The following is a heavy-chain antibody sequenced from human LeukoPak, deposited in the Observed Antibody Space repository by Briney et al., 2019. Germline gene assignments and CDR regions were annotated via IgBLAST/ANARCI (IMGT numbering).Heavy chain of an antibody. D-gene: IGHD2-15*01. CDR1: GFTFSSYA. J-gene: IGHJ6*02. Sequence: GGSLRLSCAASGFTFSSYAMHWVRQAPGKGLEWVAVISYDGSNKYYADSVKGRFTISRDNSKNTLYLQMNSLRAEDTAVYYCARDYPYCSGGSCYSEYYYYGMDVWGQGTTVTASS. CDR2: ISYDGSNK. V-gene: IGHV3-30*04. CDR3: ARDYPYCSGGSCYSEYYYYGMDV.